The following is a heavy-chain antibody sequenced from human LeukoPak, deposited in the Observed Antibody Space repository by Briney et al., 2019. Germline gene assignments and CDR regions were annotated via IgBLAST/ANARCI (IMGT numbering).Heavy chain of an antibody. D-gene: IGHD3-22*01. CDR2: IYSGGST. CDR3: AREMHYYDSSGEFQH. Sequence: GGSLRLSCAASGFTVSSNYMSWVRQAPGKGLEWVSVIYSGGSTYYVDSVKGRFTISRDNSKNTLYLQMSSLRAEDTAVYYCAREMHYYDSSGEFQHWGQGTLVTVSS. V-gene: IGHV3-66*01. CDR1: GFTVSSNY. J-gene: IGHJ1*01.